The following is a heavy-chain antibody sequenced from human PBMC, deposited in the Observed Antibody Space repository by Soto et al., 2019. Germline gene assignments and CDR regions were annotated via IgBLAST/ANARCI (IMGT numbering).Heavy chain of an antibody. J-gene: IGHJ4*02. CDR2: IYYSGST. Sequence: SETLSLTCTVSGGSISSYYWSWTRQPPGKGLEWIGYIYYSGSTNYNPSLKSRVTISVDTSKNQFSLKLSSVTAADTAVYYCASTSDYGDFDYWGQGTLVTVSS. CDR3: ASTSDYGDFDY. D-gene: IGHD4-17*01. CDR1: GGSISSYY. V-gene: IGHV4-59*01.